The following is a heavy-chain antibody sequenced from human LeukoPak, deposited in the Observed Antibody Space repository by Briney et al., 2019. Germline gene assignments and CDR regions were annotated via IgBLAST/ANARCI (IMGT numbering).Heavy chain of an antibody. V-gene: IGHV3-30*18. CDR3: AKELRTGSGPNWFDP. Sequence: GGSLRLSCAASGFTFSSYGMHWVRQAPGKGLEWVAVISYDGSNKYYADSVKGRFTISRDNSKNTLYLQMNSPRAEDTAVYYCAKELRTGSGPNWFDPWGQGTLVTVSS. CDR1: GFTFSSYG. CDR2: ISYDGSNK. D-gene: IGHD3-10*01. J-gene: IGHJ5*02.